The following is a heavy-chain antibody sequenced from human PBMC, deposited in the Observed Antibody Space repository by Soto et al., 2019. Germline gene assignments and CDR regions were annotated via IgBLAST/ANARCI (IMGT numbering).Heavy chain of an antibody. V-gene: IGHV1-18*01. CDR2: ISTFNGKT. D-gene: IGHD3-22*01. CDR1: GYTFISYG. Sequence: QVQLVQSGAEVKKPGASVKVSYKASGYTFISYGISWVRQAPGQGLEWMGWISTFNGKTNYAQNVQGRVTMTTDTSTTTAYMELRSLKSDDTAVYYCARDRVPKSSGYFPFDYWGQGTLVTVSS. J-gene: IGHJ4*02. CDR3: ARDRVPKSSGYFPFDY.